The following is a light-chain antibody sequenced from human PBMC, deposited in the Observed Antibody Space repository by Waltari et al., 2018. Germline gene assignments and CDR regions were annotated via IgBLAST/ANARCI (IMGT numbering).Light chain of an antibody. V-gene: IGLV2-23*02. CDR1: SSDIGSYDL. CDR2: EVT. J-gene: IGLJ3*02. Sequence: QSAPTQPASVSGSPGQSITISCTGTSSDIGSYDLVSWYQQHPGKAPKPMIYEVTKRPSGVSPRFSGSKSGNTASLTISGLQADDEADYYCYSYANGRVFGGGTKLTVL. CDR3: YSYANGRV.